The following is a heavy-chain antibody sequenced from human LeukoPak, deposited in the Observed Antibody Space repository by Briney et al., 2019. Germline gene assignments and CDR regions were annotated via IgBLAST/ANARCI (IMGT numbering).Heavy chain of an antibody. D-gene: IGHD2-2*01. CDR1: GFIFSSYG. CDR3: AKGRFTRPLVPAASNAFDI. J-gene: IGHJ3*02. CDR2: IRYDGSND. V-gene: IGHV3-30*02. Sequence: GGSLRLSCAASGFIFSSYGMHWVRQAPGKGLEWVACIRYDGSNDYYADSVKGRFTISRDNSKNTVYLQMNSLRAEDTAVYYCAKGRFTRPLVPAASNAFDIWGQGTMVTVSS.